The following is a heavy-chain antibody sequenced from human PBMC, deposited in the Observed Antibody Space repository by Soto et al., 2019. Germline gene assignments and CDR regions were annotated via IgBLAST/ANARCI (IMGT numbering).Heavy chain of an antibody. Sequence: PGGSLRLSCAASGFTVSSYAMSWVRQAPGKGLEWVSAISGSGGSTYYADSVKGRFTISRDNSKNTLYLQMNSLRAEDTAVYYCAKEEFGVYYYYMDVWGKGTTVTVSS. V-gene: IGHV3-23*01. J-gene: IGHJ6*03. CDR2: ISGSGGST. CDR3: AKEEFGVYYYYMDV. D-gene: IGHD3-16*01. CDR1: GFTVSSYA.